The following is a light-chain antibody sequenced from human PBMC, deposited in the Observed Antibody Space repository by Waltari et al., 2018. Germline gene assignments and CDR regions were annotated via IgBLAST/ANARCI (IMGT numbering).Light chain of an antibody. Sequence: SALTQPASVSGSPGQSITISCPGTSSDVGRYHYVSWYQQHPGKAPKLMIYDVSKRPSGVSNRFSGSKSGNTASLTISGLQAEDEADYYCCSYAGSSTFDVVFGGGTKLTVL. J-gene: IGLJ2*01. V-gene: IGLV2-23*02. CDR2: DVS. CDR3: CSYAGSSTFDVV. CDR1: SSDVGRYHY.